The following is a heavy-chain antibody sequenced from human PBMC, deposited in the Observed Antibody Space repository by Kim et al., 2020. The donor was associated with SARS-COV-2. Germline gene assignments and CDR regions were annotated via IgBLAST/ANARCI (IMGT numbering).Heavy chain of an antibody. D-gene: IGHD6-25*01. J-gene: IGHJ1*01. Sequence: GGSLRLSCAASGFTFTSAAMTWFRQGPGKRLESVSRVFADGSAVYADSVRGRFTISRDNTKDMVSLQMNHLSVEDTAVDYCEKAGGFWGQGTLVTVS. V-gene: IGHV3-74*01. CDR3: EKAGGF. CDR1: GFTFTSAA. CDR2: VFADGSA.